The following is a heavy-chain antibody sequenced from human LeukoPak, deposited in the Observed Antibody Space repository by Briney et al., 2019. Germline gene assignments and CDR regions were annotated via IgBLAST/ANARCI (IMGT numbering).Heavy chain of an antibody. CDR3: ARERTSDWDAVDF. Sequence: GGSLRLSCAASGFTFSSFCMRWVRQAPGKGLVWVSRINSVGSSTSYADSVKGRFTISRDNAKNTLYLQMNSLRAEDTAVYYCARERTSDWDAVDFWGQGTLVTVSS. CDR2: INSVGSST. CDR1: GFTFSSFC. D-gene: IGHD6-19*01. V-gene: IGHV3-74*01. J-gene: IGHJ4*02.